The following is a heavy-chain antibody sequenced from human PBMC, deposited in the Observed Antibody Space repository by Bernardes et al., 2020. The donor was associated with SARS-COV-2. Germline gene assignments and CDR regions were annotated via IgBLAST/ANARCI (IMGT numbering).Heavy chain of an antibody. V-gene: IGHV4-59*01. Sequence: SETLSLTRTVSGASISNYYWGWIRQPPGKGLEWIGSISYTGTTAYNPSLKSRVTLAVDTSENQFSLNLNSVTAADTAVYYCARVLLTGTNPDYSNYWGQGTLVTVSS. J-gene: IGHJ4*02. D-gene: IGHD2-2*01. CDR2: ISYTGTT. CDR3: ARVLLTGTNPDYSNY. CDR1: GASISNYY.